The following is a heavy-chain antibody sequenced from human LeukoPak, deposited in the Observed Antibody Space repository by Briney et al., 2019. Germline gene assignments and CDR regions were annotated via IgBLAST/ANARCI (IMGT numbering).Heavy chain of an antibody. D-gene: IGHD3/OR15-3a*01. CDR3: AREGGAWTQRGLFDP. CDR2: INPNSGGT. CDR1: GYTFTGYY. V-gene: IGHV1-2*02. Sequence: GASVKVSCKASGYTFTGYYMHWVRQAPGQGLEWMGWINPNSGGTNYAQKFQGRVTMTRDTSISTAYMELSRLRPDDTAVYYCAREGGAWTQRGLFDPWGQGTLVTVSS. J-gene: IGHJ5*02.